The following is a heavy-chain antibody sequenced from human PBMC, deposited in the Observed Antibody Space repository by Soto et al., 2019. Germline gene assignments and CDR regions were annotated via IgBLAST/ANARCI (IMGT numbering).Heavy chain of an antibody. CDR3: ASQLPSGYDSPSFDY. V-gene: IGHV1-18*01. Sequence: ASVRVSCTYSVYTFASYGSTGVRPAPGQGLEWMGWISAYNGNTNYAQKLQGRVTMTTDTSTSTAYMELRRLRSDDTAVYYCASQLPSGYDSPSFDYWGQGTLVTVSS. CDR1: VYTFASYG. J-gene: IGHJ4*02. CDR2: ISAYNGNT. D-gene: IGHD5-12*01.